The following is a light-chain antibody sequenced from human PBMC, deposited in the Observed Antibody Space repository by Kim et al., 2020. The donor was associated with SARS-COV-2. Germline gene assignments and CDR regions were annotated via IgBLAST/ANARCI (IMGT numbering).Light chain of an antibody. V-gene: IGLV2-11*01. J-gene: IGLJ2*01. CDR3: CSYADNYTLV. CDR2: DVS. CDR1: SSDIGGYNY. Sequence: QSALTQPRSVSGSPGQSVTISCTGTSSDIGGYNYVSWYQQHPGKAPKLMIYDVSKRPSGVPDRFSGSKSGNTASLTVSGLQAEDEADYYCCSYADNYTLVFGGGTQLTVL.